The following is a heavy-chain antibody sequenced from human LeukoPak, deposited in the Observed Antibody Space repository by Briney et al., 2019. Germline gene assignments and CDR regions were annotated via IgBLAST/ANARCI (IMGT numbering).Heavy chain of an antibody. Sequence: GGSLRLSCAASGFTFSSYGMHWVRQAPGKGLEWVAFIRYDGSNKYYADSVKGRFTISRDNSKNTLYLQMNSLRAEDTAVYYCAKLRNFVGSGRPYYFGYWGQGTLVTVSS. CDR2: IRYDGSNK. V-gene: IGHV3-30*02. CDR3: AKLRNFVGSGRPYYFGY. CDR1: GFTFSSYG. J-gene: IGHJ4*02. D-gene: IGHD3-10*01.